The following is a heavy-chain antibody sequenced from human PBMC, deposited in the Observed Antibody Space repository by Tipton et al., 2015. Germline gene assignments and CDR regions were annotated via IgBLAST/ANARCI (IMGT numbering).Heavy chain of an antibody. CDR3: ARGGCTNGVCSYWYFDL. CDR2: INQDGSEI. D-gene: IGHD2-8*01. CDR1: GFSFEDYA. J-gene: IGHJ2*01. V-gene: IGHV3-7*01. Sequence: SLRLSCVGSGFSFEDYAMHWVRQAPGKGPEWVANINQDGSEIYYVDSVKGRFTISRDNAKNSLYLQMNSLRDEDTAVYYCARGGCTNGVCSYWYFDLWGRGTLVTVSS.